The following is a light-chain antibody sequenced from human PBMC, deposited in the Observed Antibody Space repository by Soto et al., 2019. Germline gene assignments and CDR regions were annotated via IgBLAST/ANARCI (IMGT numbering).Light chain of an antibody. CDR1: QNIKINY. J-gene: IGKJ2*01. CDR3: QQYGTSPYT. Sequence: EIVLTQSPGTLSLSPGERATLSCRASQNIKINYLAWYLQKPGQAPRLLIFGASNRATGSPDRFSGSGSGTDFTLTISRLEPEDFAVYYGQQYGTSPYTFGQGTRLEIK. CDR2: GAS. V-gene: IGKV3-20*01.